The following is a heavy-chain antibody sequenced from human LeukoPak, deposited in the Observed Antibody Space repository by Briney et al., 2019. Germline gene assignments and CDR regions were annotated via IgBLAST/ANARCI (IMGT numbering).Heavy chain of an antibody. CDR3: ARAPPIVGASTFDI. J-gene: IGHJ3*02. V-gene: IGHV1-18*01. CDR1: GYTFTSYG. CDR2: ISAYNGNT. D-gene: IGHD1-26*01. Sequence: GASVKVSCKASGYTFTSYGISWVRQAPGQGLEWMGWISAYNGNTNHAQKLQGRVTMTTDTSTSTAYMELRSLRSDDTAVYYCARAPPIVGASTFDIWGQGTMVTVSS.